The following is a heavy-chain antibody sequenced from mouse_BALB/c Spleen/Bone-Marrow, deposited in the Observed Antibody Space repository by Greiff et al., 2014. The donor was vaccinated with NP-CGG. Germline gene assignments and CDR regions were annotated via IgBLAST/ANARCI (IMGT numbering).Heavy chain of an antibody. CDR1: GYTFTTYW. Sequence: EVHLVEPGTVLARPGASVKMSCKASGYTFTTYWMHWVKQRPGQGLEWIGAVSPGNSDTTYNQKFKGKAKLTAVTSTSTAYMELSSLTNEDSAVYFCTRDAFYRYDETVDYWGQGTSVTVSS. J-gene: IGHJ4*01. V-gene: IGHV1-5*01. D-gene: IGHD2-14*01. CDR2: VSPGNSDT. CDR3: TRDAFYRYDETVDY.